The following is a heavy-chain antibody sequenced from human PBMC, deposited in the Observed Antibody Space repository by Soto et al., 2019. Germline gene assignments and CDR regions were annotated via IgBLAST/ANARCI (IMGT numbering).Heavy chain of an antibody. V-gene: IGHV1-24*01. CDR2: FDPEDGET. D-gene: IGHD1-20*01. J-gene: IGHJ6*02. Sequence: ASGKVSCQVSGYTLTELSMHWVRQAPGTGLEWMGGFDPEDGETIYAQKFQGRVTMTVDTSTYTAYMELSSLRSEDTAVYYCATDRNWNSYGMDVWVQGTTVTVSS. CDR1: GYTLTELS. CDR3: ATDRNWNSYGMDV.